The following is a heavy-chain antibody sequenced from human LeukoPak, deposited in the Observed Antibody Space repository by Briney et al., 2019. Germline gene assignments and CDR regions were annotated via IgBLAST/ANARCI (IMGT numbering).Heavy chain of an antibody. J-gene: IGHJ6*03. CDR2: ISSSSSYI. CDR1: GFTFSSYS. CDR3: AREVGSYSYYYYYMDV. D-gene: IGHD2-15*01. Sequence: PGGSLRLSCAASGFTFSSYSMNWVRQAPGKGLEWVSSISSSSSYIYYADSVKGRFTISRDNAKNSLSLQMNSLSADQTAVHYCAREVGSYSYYYYYMDVWGKGTTVTVSS. V-gene: IGHV3-21*01.